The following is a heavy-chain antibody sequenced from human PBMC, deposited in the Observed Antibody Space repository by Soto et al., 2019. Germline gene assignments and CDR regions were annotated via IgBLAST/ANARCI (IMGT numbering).Heavy chain of an antibody. CDR3: AFYSSSSDDYYYGMDV. Sequence: PSETLSLTCTVSGGSISSGDYYWSWIRQPPGKGLEWIGYIYYSGSTYYNPSLKSRDNISVDTSKKQFSLKLSSETAADTAVYYCAFYSSSSDDYYYGMDVWGQGTTVT. J-gene: IGHJ6*02. V-gene: IGHV4-30-4*01. CDR1: GGSISSGDYY. D-gene: IGHD6-6*01. CDR2: IYYSGST.